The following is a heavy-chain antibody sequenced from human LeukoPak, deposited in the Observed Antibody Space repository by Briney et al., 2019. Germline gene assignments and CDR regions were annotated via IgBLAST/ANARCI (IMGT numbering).Heavy chain of an antibody. CDR3: ARDRSEYSSSWSDWYFDL. CDR2: MSYDGSSK. D-gene: IGHD6-13*01. J-gene: IGHJ2*01. Sequence: PGGSLRLSCAASGFTFSNYAMHWVRQAPGKGLEWVALMSYDGSSKYYADSVKGRFTISRDNSKNTLYLQMNSLRAEDTAVYYCARDRSEYSSSWSDWYFDLWGRGTLVTVSS. CDR1: GFTFSNYA. V-gene: IGHV3-30-3*01.